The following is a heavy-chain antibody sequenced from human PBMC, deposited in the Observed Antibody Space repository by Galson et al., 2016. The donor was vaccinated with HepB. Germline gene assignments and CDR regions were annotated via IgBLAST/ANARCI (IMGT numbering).Heavy chain of an antibody. D-gene: IGHD3-16*01. CDR1: GFTFNDYY. CDR3: ARVGQWESYFHS. J-gene: IGHJ4*02. CDR2: ISSTTSAV. Sequence: SLRLSCAASGFTFNDYYMTWIRQAPGKGLEWISSISSTTSAVYYGDSVKGRFSISRDNAKNSLYLEMNSLRAEDTAVYFCARVGQWESYFHSWGQGALVIVSS. V-gene: IGHV3-11*01.